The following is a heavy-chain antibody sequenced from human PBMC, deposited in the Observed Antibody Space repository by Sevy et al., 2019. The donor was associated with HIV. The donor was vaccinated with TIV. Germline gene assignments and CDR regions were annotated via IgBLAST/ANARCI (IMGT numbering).Heavy chain of an antibody. CDR3: ARRYCSLTSCYMHDAFDI. J-gene: IGHJ3*02. V-gene: IGHV3-21*01. CDR2: ISDSSNYI. CDR1: GFTFSSYS. D-gene: IGHD2-2*02. Sequence: GGSLRLSCAASGFTFSSYSMNWVRQAPGKGLEWVPSISDSSNYIYYADSVKGRFTISRDNAKNSLYLQMNSLRAEDTAVYYCARRYCSLTSCYMHDAFDIWGQGTMVTVSS.